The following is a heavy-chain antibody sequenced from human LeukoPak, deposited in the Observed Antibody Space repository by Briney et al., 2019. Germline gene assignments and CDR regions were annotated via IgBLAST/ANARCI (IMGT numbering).Heavy chain of an antibody. Sequence: SETLSLTCTVSGGSISSYYWSWIRQPPGKGLEWIGYIYYSGSTNYNPSLKSRVTISVDTSKNQFSLKLSSVTAADTAVYYCARRRGYSGHDYWAFDYWGQGTLVTVSS. CDR1: GGSISSYY. V-gene: IGHV4-59*08. CDR2: IYYSGST. D-gene: IGHD5-12*01. J-gene: IGHJ4*02. CDR3: ARRRGYSGHDYWAFDY.